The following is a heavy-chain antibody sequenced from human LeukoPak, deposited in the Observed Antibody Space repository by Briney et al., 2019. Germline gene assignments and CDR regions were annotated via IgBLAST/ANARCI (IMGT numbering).Heavy chain of an antibody. V-gene: IGHV3-53*01. CDR2: IYSGGST. CDR3: ARVRGDYPYYFDY. J-gene: IGHJ4*02. CDR1: GFTVSSNY. D-gene: IGHD4-17*01. Sequence: GGSLRLSCAASGFTVSSNYMSWVRQAPGKGLEWASVIYSGGSTYYADSVKGRSTISRDNSKNTLYLQMNSLRAEDTAVYYCARVRGDYPYYFDYWGQGTLVTVSS.